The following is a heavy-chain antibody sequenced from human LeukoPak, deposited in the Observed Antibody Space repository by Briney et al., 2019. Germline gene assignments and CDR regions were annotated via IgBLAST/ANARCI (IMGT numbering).Heavy chain of an antibody. Sequence: PGGSLRLSCAASGFTFSSYSMNWVRQAPGKGLEWVSSISSSSSYIYYADSVKGRFTISRDNAKNSLYLQMNSLRAEDTAVYYCARGPSGYYDSSGYYIGLFDYWGQGTLVTVSS. CDR3: ARGPSGYYDSSGYYIGLFDY. CDR1: GFTFSSYS. V-gene: IGHV3-21*01. D-gene: IGHD3-22*01. CDR2: ISSSSSYI. J-gene: IGHJ4*02.